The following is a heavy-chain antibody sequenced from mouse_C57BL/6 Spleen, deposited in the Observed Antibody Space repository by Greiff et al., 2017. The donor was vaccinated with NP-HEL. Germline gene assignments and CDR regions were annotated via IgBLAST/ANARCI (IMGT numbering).Heavy chain of an antibody. CDR3: SRRGYEYPPFYAMDY. V-gene: IGHV5-6*01. CDR2: ISSGGSYT. Sequence: VQLKESGGDLVKPGGSLKFSCAASGFTFSSYGMYWVRQTPDKRLEWVATISSGGSYTYYPDSVKGRFTISRDKAKNTLYLQMSSLKSEDTAMYYCSRRGYEYPPFYAMDYWGQGTSVTVAS. J-gene: IGHJ4*01. CDR1: GFTFSSYG. D-gene: IGHD2-4*01.